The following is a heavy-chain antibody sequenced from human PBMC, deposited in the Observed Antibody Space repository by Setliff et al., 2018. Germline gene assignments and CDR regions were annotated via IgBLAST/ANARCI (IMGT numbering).Heavy chain of an antibody. CDR2: IKFDDRPT. J-gene: IGHJ5*02. Sequence: PGGSLRLSCAASGFTFNSYPLHWVRQTPGKGLEWVATIKFDDRPTYYADSVKGRFTISRDNSKNTLFLQMNSLRAEDTAIYYCARDPDLGRWYSSGGFDPWGQGTLVTVSS. D-gene: IGHD6-19*01. CDR1: GFTFNSYP. CDR3: ARDPDLGRWYSSGGFDP. V-gene: IGHV3-30*01.